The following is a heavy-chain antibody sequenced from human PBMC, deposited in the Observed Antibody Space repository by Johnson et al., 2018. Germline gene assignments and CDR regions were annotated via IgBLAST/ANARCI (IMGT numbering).Heavy chain of an antibody. D-gene: IGHD6-19*01. Sequence: VQLVQSGGGVVRPGGSLRLSCAASGFMFDDYGMSWVRQGPGKGLEWVSGINWNGGSTGYADSVKGRFTISRDNAKNSLYLQMNSLRAEDTALYYCARAAYSSGRYCGAFDIWGQGTMVTVSS. CDR1: GFMFDDYG. J-gene: IGHJ3*02. CDR2: INWNGGST. CDR3: ARAAYSSGRYCGAFDI. V-gene: IGHV3-20*04.